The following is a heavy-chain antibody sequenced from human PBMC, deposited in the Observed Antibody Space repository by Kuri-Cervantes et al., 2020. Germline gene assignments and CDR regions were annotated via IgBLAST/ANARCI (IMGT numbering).Heavy chain of an antibody. Sequence: GGSLRLSCAASGFTVSSNYMSWVRQAPGKGLEWVSVIYSGGSTYYADSVKGRFTISRDNSKNTLYLQMNSLRAEDTAVYYCARDLQGSPDDYGDYVFDYGMDVWGQGTTVTVSS. CDR1: GFTVSSNY. J-gene: IGHJ6*02. V-gene: IGHV3-66*01. CDR3: ARDLQGSPDDYGDYVFDYGMDV. D-gene: IGHD4-17*01. CDR2: IYSGGST.